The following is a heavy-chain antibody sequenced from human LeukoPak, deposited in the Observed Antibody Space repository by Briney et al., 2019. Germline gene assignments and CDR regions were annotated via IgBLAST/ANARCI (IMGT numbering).Heavy chain of an antibody. J-gene: IGHJ3*02. CDR1: GFTFSSYG. D-gene: IGHD3-16*01. V-gene: IGHV3-53*01. CDR3: ATRENGIGAAFDI. CDR2: THNDGST. Sequence: PGGSLRLSCVVSGFTFSSYGMNWVRQAPGKGLEWVSLTHNDGSTYYADSVQGRFIISRDNSENSLYLQMNTLRAEDTAVYYCATRENGIGAAFDIWGQGTMVTVSS.